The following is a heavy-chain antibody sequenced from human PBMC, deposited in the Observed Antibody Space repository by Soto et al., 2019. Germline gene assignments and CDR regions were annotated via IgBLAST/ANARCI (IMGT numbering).Heavy chain of an antibody. Sequence: EVQLVESGGGLVQPGGSLRLSCAASGFTFSTYNMNWVRQAPGKGLEWVSYITNTGNAIYYADSVKGRFTISRDNAKNSLYLQLNSLRDGDTALYYCARDDVTFLFDYWGQGTLVTVSS. J-gene: IGHJ4*02. CDR2: ITNTGNAI. D-gene: IGHD3-10*01. CDR3: ARDDVTFLFDY. V-gene: IGHV3-48*02. CDR1: GFTFSTYN.